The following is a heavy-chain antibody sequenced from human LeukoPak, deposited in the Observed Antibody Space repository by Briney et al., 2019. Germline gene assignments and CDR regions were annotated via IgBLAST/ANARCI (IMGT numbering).Heavy chain of an antibody. CDR3: AKDGDTAIGDY. CDR2: ISGDGGST. V-gene: IGHV3-43*02. D-gene: IGHD5-18*01. CDR1: GFTFSSYG. Sequence: PGRSLRLSCAASGFTFSSYGMHWVRQAPGKGLEWVSLISGDGGSTYYADSVKGRFTISRDNSKNSLYLQMNSLRTEDTALYYCAKDGDTAIGDYWGQETLVTVSS. J-gene: IGHJ4*02.